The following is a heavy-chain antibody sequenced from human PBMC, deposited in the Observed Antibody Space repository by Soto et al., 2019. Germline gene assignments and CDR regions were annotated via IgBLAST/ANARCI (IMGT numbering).Heavy chain of an antibody. V-gene: IGHV4-34*01. CDR1: GGSFSGYY. CDR3: ARRTRRGAYHYYGMDV. Sequence: PSETLSLTCAVYGGSFSGYYWSWIRQPPGKGLEWIGEINHSGSTNYNPSLKSRVTISVDTSKNQFSLKLSSVTAADTAVYYCARRTRRGAYHYYGMDVWGQGTTVTVSS. D-gene: IGHD3-16*01. CDR2: INHSGST. J-gene: IGHJ6*02.